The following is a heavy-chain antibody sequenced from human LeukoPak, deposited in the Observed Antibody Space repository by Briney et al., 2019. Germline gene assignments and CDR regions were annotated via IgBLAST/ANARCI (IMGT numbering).Heavy chain of an antibody. Sequence: GSLDPPCAASGFPFSSNGMHWARQAPGKGLGGVAFIRYDGSNKYYADSVKGRFPISRDNSKNTLYLQMNSLRAEDTAVYYCAKDSLEPGAFDIWGQGTMVTVSS. D-gene: IGHD1-1*01. J-gene: IGHJ3*02. CDR2: IRYDGSNK. CDR3: AKDSLEPGAFDI. CDR1: GFPFSSNG. V-gene: IGHV3-30*02.